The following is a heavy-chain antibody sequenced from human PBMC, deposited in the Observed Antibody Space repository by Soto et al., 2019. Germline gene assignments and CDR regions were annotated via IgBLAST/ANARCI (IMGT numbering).Heavy chain of an antibody. CDR2: ISYDGSNK. D-gene: IGHD2-15*01. J-gene: IGHJ5*02. V-gene: IGHV3-30*18. CDR3: AKEGTYCSGGSCYQDNWFDP. CDR1: GFTFSSYG. Sequence: QVQLVESGGGVAQPGRSLRLSCAASGFTFSSYGMHWVRQAPGKGLEWVAVISYDGSNKYYADSVKGRFTISRDNSKNTLYLQMNSLRAEDTAVYYCAKEGTYCSGGSCYQDNWFDPWGQGTLVTVSS.